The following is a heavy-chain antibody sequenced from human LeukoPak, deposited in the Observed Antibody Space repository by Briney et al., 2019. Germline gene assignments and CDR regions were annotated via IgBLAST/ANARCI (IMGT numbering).Heavy chain of an antibody. V-gene: IGHV1-2*02. D-gene: IGHD2-15*01. CDR1: GYTFTSYY. CDR2: INPNSGGT. J-gene: IGHJ6*02. CDR3: ARKPISTSYCSGGSCYYYYGMDV. Sequence: ASVKVSCKASGYTFTSYYMHWVRQAPGQGLEWMGWINPNSGGTNYAQKFQGRVTMTRDTSISTAYMELSRLRSDDTAVYYCARKPISTSYCSGGSCYYYYGMDVWGQGTTVTVSS.